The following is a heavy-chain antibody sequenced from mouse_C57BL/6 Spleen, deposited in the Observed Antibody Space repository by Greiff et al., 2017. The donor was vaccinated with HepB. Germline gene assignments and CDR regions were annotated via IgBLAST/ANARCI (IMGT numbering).Heavy chain of an antibody. D-gene: IGHD3-2*02. CDR1: GFTFSSYG. V-gene: IGHV5-6*01. CDR2: ISSGGSYT. J-gene: IGHJ2*01. Sequence: EVQLQESGGDLVKPGGSLKLSCAASGFTFSSYGMSWVRQTPDKRLEWVATISSGGSYTYYPDSVKGRFTISRDNAKNTLYLQMSILKSEDTAMYYCARGDQATYYFDYWGQGTTLTVSS. CDR3: ARGDQATYYFDY.